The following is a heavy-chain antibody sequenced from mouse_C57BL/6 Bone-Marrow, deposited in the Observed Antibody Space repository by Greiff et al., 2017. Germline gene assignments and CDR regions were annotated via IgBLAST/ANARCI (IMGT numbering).Heavy chain of an antibody. J-gene: IGHJ3*01. CDR1: GFTFSSYA. CDR2: ISDGGSYN. D-gene: IGHD1-1*01. V-gene: IGHV5-4*03. Sequence: DVMLVESGGGLVKPGGSLKLSCAASGFTFSSYAMSWVRQTPEKRLEWVATISDGGSYNYYPDNVKGRFTISRANAKNNLYLQMIHLKSEDTAMYYCARAEISHYYGSSCQFAYWGQGTLVTVSA. CDR3: ARAEISHYYGSSCQFAY.